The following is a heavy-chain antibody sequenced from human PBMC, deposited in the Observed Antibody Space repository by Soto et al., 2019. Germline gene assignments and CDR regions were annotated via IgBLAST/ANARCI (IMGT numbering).Heavy chain of an antibody. J-gene: IGHJ6*02. CDR3: ARDRRALYSKPPGGMDV. V-gene: IGHV1-3*01. CDR1: GYTFTSYA. D-gene: IGHD4-4*01. CDR2: INAGNGNT. Sequence: QVQLVQSGAEVKKPGASVKVSCKASGYTFTSYAMHWVRQAPGQRLEWMGWINAGNGNTKYSQKFQGRVTMTRDTSASTAYMELSSLGSEDTAVYYWARDRRALYSKPPGGMDVWGQGTTVTVSS.